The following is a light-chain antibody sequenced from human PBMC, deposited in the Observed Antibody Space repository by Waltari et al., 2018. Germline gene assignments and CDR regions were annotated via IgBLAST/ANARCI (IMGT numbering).Light chain of an antibody. Sequence: SYVLTQPPSVSVAPGKTARITCGGNNIGSKSVHWYQQKPGQAPVLVVYDDSDRPSGIPGRFSGSNSGNTATLTISRVEAGDEADYYGQVWDTSSNLHVVFGGGAKLTVL. CDR3: QVWDTSSNLHVV. CDR2: DDS. V-gene: IGLV3-21*03. CDR1: NIGSKS. J-gene: IGLJ2*01.